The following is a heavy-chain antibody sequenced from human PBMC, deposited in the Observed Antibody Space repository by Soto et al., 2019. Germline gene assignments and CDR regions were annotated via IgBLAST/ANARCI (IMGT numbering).Heavy chain of an antibody. Sequence: QVQLQESGPGLVKPSETLSLTCTVSGGSISSYYWSWIRQPPGKGLEWIGYIYYSGSTNYNPSLKSRVPISVDTSKNQFSLKLSSVTAADTAVYYCARSIAGAGGDWFDPWGQGTLVTVSS. D-gene: IGHD6-19*01. J-gene: IGHJ5*02. CDR2: IYYSGST. V-gene: IGHV4-59*01. CDR3: ARSIAGAGGDWFDP. CDR1: GGSISSYY.